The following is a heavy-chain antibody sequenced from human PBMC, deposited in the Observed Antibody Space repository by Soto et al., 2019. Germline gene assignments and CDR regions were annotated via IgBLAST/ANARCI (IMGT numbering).Heavy chain of an antibody. CDR1: GGSISSYY. CDR2: IYYSGST. J-gene: IGHJ6*03. V-gene: IGHV4-59*01. D-gene: IGHD3-10*01. CDR3: AREQPYGSGSYYSDYYYMDV. Sequence: SETLSLTCTVSGGSISSYYWSWIRQPPGKGLEWIGYIYYSGSTNYNPSLKSRVTISVDTSKNQFSLKLSSVTAADTAVYYCAREQPYGSGSYYSDYYYMDVWGKGTTVTVSS.